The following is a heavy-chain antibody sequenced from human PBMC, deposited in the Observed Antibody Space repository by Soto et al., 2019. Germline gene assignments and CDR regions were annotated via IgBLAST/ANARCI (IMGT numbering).Heavy chain of an antibody. CDR2: VSFDGSNK. CDR3: ARDQTGITTAGGGRIDH. CDR1: GFTFSTHA. Sequence: QVQLVESGGGVVQPGRSLRLSCAASGFTFSTHAMHWVRQAPGKGVECVAIVSFDGSNKYYADSVKGRFTISRDNSKNTLYLQMSGLTPEDTAFYYCARDQTGITTAGGGRIDHWGQGTLVTVSS. V-gene: IGHV3-30-3*01. J-gene: IGHJ4*02. D-gene: IGHD6-13*01.